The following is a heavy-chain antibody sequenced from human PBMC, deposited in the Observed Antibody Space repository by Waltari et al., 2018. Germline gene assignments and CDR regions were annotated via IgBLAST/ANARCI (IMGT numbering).Heavy chain of an antibody. CDR1: GGTFSSYA. V-gene: IGHV1-69*05. CDR3: ARASRNWNDVPLTFDY. J-gene: IGHJ4*02. D-gene: IGHD1-1*01. Sequence: QVQLVQSGAEVKKPGSSVKVSCKASGGTFSSYAISWVRQAPGQGLEWMGGIIPIFGTANDAQKFQGRVTITTDESTSTAYMELNSLRAEDTAVYYCARASRNWNDVPLTFDYWGQGTLVTVSS. CDR2: IIPIFGTA.